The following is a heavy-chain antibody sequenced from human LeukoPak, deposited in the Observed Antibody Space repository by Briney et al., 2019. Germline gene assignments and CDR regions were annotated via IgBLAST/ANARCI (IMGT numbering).Heavy chain of an antibody. J-gene: IGHJ4*02. V-gene: IGHV3-33*01. CDR3: ARANYYGSGSCDY. Sequence: GGSLRLSCAASGFXFNSYGIHWVRQAPGKGREWVAVIWYDGSSKYYTDSVKGRFTISGDNSKNTLYLQMNSLRAEDTAVYYCARANYYGSGSCDYWGQGTLVTVSS. D-gene: IGHD3-10*01. CDR1: GFXFNSYG. CDR2: IWYDGSSK.